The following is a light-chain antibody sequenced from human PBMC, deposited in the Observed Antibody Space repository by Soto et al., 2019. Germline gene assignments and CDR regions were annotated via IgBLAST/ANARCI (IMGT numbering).Light chain of an antibody. V-gene: IGKV3-20*01. Sequence: ESVVTQSPGTLSLSPGERATLSCSASQSVTNSYFAWYQQKPGQAPRLLIHGISSRATDIPDRFSGSGSGTDFTLTISRLEPEDFVVYYCQQYSTLPHTFGQGTKVDIK. CDR2: GIS. CDR3: QQYSTLPHT. CDR1: QSVTNSY. J-gene: IGKJ2*01.